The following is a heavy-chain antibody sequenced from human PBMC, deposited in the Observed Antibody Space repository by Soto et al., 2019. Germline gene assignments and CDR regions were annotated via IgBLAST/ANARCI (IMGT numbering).Heavy chain of an antibody. D-gene: IGHD5-18*01. CDR1: GFTFSDYY. CDR2: ISSSGSTI. CDR3: ARSTWIQLRVGDVDWFDP. V-gene: IGHV3-11*01. J-gene: IGHJ5*02. Sequence: GGSLRLSCAASGFTFSDYYMSWIRQAPGKGLEWVSYISSSGSTIYYADSVKGRFTISRDNAKNSLYLQMNSLRAEDTAVYYCARSTWIQLRVGDVDWFDPWGQGTLVTVSS.